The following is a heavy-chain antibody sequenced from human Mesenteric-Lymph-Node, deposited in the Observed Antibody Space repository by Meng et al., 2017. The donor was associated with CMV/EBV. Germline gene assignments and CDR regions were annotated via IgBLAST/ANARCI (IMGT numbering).Heavy chain of an antibody. CDR2: IKPSNGVT. J-gene: IGHJ5*02. CDR1: LTNYT. D-gene: IGHD3-9*01. Sequence: LTNYTMRGVRQGPGQGLEWMGIIKPSNGVTNYEQKFEDRSTISRDTSTSTLYMELSNLRSEDTAVYFCAREESNDVLTGSYCFDPWGQGTLVTVSS. V-gene: IGHV1-46*01. CDR3: AREESNDVLTGSYCFDP.